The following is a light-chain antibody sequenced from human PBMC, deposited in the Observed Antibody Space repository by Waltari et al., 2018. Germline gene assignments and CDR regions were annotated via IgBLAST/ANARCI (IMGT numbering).Light chain of an antibody. CDR2: DAS. Sequence: EIVLTQSPATLSLSPGERAILSCRASQSVRSYLAWYQQKPGQAPRLLIYDASNRATGIPARFSGSGSGTDFTLTISSLEPEDFAVYYCQQRSNWPRTFGQGTKVEIK. CDR1: QSVRSY. CDR3: QQRSNWPRT. V-gene: IGKV3-11*01. J-gene: IGKJ1*01.